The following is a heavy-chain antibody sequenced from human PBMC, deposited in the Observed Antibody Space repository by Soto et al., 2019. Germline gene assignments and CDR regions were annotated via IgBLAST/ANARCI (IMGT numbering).Heavy chain of an antibody. CDR2: IIPVFGTT. CDR3: ARENGVAVATILYYFAY. CDR1: GGTFKNNG. J-gene: IGHJ4*02. Sequence: QVHLVQSGAEVKKAGSSVKVSCKAPGGTFKNNGISWVRQAPGQGLEWMGGIIPVFGTTNYAQKFQGRLTITADDFTSTVYMELSRLRYEDTAVYYCARENGVAVATILYYFAYWGPGTLVTVSS. V-gene: IGHV1-69*01. D-gene: IGHD5-12*01.